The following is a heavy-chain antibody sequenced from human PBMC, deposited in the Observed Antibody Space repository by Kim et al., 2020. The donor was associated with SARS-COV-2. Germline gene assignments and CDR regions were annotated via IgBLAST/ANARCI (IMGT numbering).Heavy chain of an antibody. V-gene: IGHV3-9*01. CDR2: ISCNGGSI. CDR1: GFTFDDYA. D-gene: IGHD6-13*01. CDR3: AKGRGYSSSWYGIDY. J-gene: IGHJ4*02. Sequence: GGSLRLSCAASGFTFDDYAMHWVRQAPGKGLEWVSGISCNGGSIGYADSVKGRFTISRDNAKNSLYLQMNRLRAEDTALYYCAKGRGYSSSWYGIDYWGPGPLVTVSS.